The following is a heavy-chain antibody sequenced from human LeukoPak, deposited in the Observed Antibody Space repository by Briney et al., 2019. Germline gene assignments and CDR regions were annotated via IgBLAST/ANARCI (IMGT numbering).Heavy chain of an antibody. V-gene: IGHV3-30*04. D-gene: IGHD2-2*01. J-gene: IGHJ6*03. CDR2: ISYDGNNK. CDR1: GFTVSTYA. CDR3: VRQYCSSTSCHHYYYYYMDV. Sequence: PGGSLRLSCAASGFTVSTYAMHWVRQAPGKGLEWVAVISYDGNNKYYADSVKGRFTISRDNSKNTLYLQMNSLRAEDTAVYYCVRQYCSSTSCHHYYYYYMDVWGKGTTVTVPS.